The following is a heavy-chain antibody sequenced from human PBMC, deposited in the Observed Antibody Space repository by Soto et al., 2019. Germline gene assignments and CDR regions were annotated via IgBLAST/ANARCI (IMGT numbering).Heavy chain of an antibody. CDR1: GFTFSSYA. D-gene: IGHD3-10*01. Sequence: GGSLRLSCAASGFTFSSYAMSWVRQAPGKGLEWVSAISGSGGSTYYADSVKGRFTISRDNSKNTLYLQMNSLRAEDTAVYYCAKEGMVPGSYYYYYMDVWGKGTTVTVSS. CDR3: AKEGMVPGSYYYYYMDV. J-gene: IGHJ6*03. CDR2: ISGSGGST. V-gene: IGHV3-23*01.